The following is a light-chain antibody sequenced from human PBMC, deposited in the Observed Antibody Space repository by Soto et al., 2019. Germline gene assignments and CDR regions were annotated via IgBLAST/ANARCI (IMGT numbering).Light chain of an antibody. V-gene: IGKV1-5*01. CDR1: QSISSG. CDR3: QQYNSYPRT. Sequence: DIQMTQSPSTLSASVGDRVTITCRASQSISSGLAWYQQKPGKAPKLLIYDASSLESGVPSRFSGSGSGTEFTLTISSLQPDDFATYYCQQYNSYPRTFGPGTKVDIK. CDR2: DAS. J-gene: IGKJ3*01.